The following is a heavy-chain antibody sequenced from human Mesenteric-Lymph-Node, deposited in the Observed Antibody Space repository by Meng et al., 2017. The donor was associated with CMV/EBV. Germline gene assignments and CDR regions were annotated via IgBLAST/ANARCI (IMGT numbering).Heavy chain of an antibody. J-gene: IGHJ3*01. CDR2: INHSGST. D-gene: IGHD3-9*01. CDR1: GGSFSGYY. CDR3: ARMSGYDTLTGNDAFDF. V-gene: IGHV4-34*01. Sequence: GSLRLSCAVYGGSFSGYYWSWIRQPPGKGLEWIGEINHSGSTNYNPSLKSRVTISVDTSKNQFSLKLSSVTAADTAVYYCARMSGYDTLTGNDAFDFWGPGTMVTVSS.